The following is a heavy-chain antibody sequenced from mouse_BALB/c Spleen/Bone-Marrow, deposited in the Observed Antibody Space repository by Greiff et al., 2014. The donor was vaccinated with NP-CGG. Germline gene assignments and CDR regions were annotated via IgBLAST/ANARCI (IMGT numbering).Heavy chain of an antibody. CDR3: ARNYYGIPYYFDY. CDR1: GLSLSRYN. Sequence: VKLMESGPGLVAPSQSLSITCTVSGLSLSRYNVHWVRQPPGKGLEWLGMIWNGGSTDYNSALKSRLSISKDNSKSQVFLKMNSLQTDDTAMYYCARNYYGIPYYFDYWGQGTTLTVSS. CDR2: IWNGGST. D-gene: IGHD1-1*01. J-gene: IGHJ2*01. V-gene: IGHV2-6-4*01.